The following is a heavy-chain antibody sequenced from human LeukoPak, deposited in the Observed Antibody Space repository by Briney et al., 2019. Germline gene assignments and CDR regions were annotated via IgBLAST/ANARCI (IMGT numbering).Heavy chain of an antibody. Sequence: GGSLRLSCAASGFTFSSYAMHWVRQAPGKGLEWVAVISYDGSNKYYADSVKGRFTISRGNSKNTLYLQMNSLRAEDTAVYYCARAGDYYDSSGQVYFDYWGQGTLVTVSS. V-gene: IGHV3-30-3*01. J-gene: IGHJ4*02. CDR3: ARAGDYYDSSGQVYFDY. CDR2: ISYDGSNK. CDR1: GFTFSSYA. D-gene: IGHD3-22*01.